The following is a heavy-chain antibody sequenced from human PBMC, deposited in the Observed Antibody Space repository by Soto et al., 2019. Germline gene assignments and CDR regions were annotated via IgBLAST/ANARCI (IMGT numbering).Heavy chain of an antibody. V-gene: IGHV3-15*01. CDR2: IKSKTDGGTT. D-gene: IGHD3-3*01. J-gene: IGHJ4*02. CDR3: TTPGRYYDFWSGYYTADY. CDR1: GFTFSNAW. Sequence: EVQLVESGGGLVKPGGSLRLSCAASGFTFSNAWMSWVRQAPGKGLEWVGRIKSKTDGGTTDYAAPVKGRFTISRDDSKNTLYLQMNSLKTEDTAVYYCTTPGRYYDFWSGYYTADYWGQGTLVTVSS.